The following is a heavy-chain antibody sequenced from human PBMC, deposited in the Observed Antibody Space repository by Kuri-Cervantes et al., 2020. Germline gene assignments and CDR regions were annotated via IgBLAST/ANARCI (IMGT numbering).Heavy chain of an antibody. CDR3: ASRGHSSSSPVDY. Sequence: GGSLRLSCAASGFTFSNAWMSWIRQAPGKGLEWVSYISSSGSTIYYADSVKGRFTISRDNAKNSLYLQMNSLRAEDTAVYYCASRGHSSSSPVDYWGQGTLVTVSS. CDR1: GFTFSNAW. CDR2: ISSSGSTI. D-gene: IGHD6-6*01. J-gene: IGHJ4*02. V-gene: IGHV3-11*01.